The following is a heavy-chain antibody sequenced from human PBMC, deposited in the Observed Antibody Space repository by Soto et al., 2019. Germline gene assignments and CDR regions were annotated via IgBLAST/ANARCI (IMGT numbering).Heavy chain of an antibody. D-gene: IGHD6-19*01. CDR1: DGSIRSSSYY. CDR2: IYYSGST. CDR3: ARHLGIAVPDYGMDV. J-gene: IGHJ6*02. V-gene: IGHV4-39*01. Sequence: DPLYLNCTGSDGSIRSSSYYWGWISQPPRKGLEWIGSIYYSGSTYYNPSLKSRVTISVDTSKNQFSLKLSSVTAADTAVYYCARHLGIAVPDYGMDVWGQGTTVT.